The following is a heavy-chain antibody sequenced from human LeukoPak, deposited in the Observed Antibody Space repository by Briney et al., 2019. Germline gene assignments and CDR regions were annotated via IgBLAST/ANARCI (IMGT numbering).Heavy chain of an antibody. CDR1: GGSFSGDY. V-gene: IGHV4-34*01. J-gene: IGHJ4*02. D-gene: IGHD3-22*01. Sequence: PSETLSLTCAVYGGSFSGDYWSWIRQPPGKGLEWIGEINHSGSTNYNPSLKSRVTISVDTSKNQFSLKLSSVNAADTDVYYCARSSGYPFDYWGQGTMVTVSS. CDR2: INHSGST. CDR3: ARSSGYPFDY.